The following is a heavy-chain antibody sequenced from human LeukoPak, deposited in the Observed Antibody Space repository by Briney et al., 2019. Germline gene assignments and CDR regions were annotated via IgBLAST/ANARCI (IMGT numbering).Heavy chain of an antibody. Sequence: SVKVSCKASGYTFTSYDINWVRQAPGQGLEWMGGIIPIFGTANYAQKFQGRVTITADESTSTAYMELTSLRSEDTAVYYCARGRMAGTYVFDYWGQGTLVTVSS. CDR3: ARGRMAGTYVFDY. D-gene: IGHD6-19*01. V-gene: IGHV1-69*13. CDR2: IIPIFGTA. CDR1: GYTFTSYD. J-gene: IGHJ4*02.